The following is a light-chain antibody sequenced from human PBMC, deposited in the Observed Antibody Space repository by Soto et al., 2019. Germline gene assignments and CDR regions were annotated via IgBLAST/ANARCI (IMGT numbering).Light chain of an antibody. Sequence: DIQVTQSPSTVSASVGDRVTIPCRASQNINTWLAWYQQKPGKAPKLLILKASSLESGVPSRFSGSGSGTEFTLTISSLQPDDLATYYCQQYNNYFWAFGQGTKVDI. J-gene: IGKJ1*01. V-gene: IGKV1-5*03. CDR3: QQYNNYFWA. CDR1: QNINTW. CDR2: KAS.